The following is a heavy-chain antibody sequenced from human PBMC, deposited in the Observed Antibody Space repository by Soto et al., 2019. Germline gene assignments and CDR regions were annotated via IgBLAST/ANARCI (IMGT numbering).Heavy chain of an antibody. J-gene: IGHJ5*02. CDR2: IIPIFGTA. V-gene: IGHV1-69*13. Sequence: ASVKVSFKASGGTFSSYAISWVRQAPGQGLEWMGGIIPIFGTANYAQKFQGRVTITADESTSTAYMELSSLRSEDTAVYYCARDLYGNSRIGRFDPWGQGTLVTVSS. CDR1: GGTFSSYA. D-gene: IGHD6-13*01. CDR3: ARDLYGNSRIGRFDP.